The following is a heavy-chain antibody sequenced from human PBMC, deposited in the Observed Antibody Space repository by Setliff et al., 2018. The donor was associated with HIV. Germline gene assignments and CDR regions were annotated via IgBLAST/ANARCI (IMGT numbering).Heavy chain of an antibody. D-gene: IGHD3-22*01. J-gene: IGHJ3*02. CDR2: IIPIFGTT. CDR1: GGTFSSYA. CDR3: ARSTYYYDSSGYYNAFDI. V-gene: IGHV1-69*13. Sequence: SVKVSCKASGGTFSSYAISWVRQAPGQGLEWMGGIIPIFGTTNYAQKFQGRVTITADESTSTAYMELSSLRSEDTAVYYCARSTYYYDSSGYYNAFDIWGQGTMVTVSS.